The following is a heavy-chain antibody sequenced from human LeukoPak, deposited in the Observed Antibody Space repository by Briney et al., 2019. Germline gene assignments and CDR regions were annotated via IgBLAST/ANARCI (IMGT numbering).Heavy chain of an antibody. D-gene: IGHD4-11*01. J-gene: IGHJ4*02. CDR1: GGSISSYY. V-gene: IGHV4-59*01. CDR3: ARSQRGYSIVPSPYGSFDY. CDR2: IYYSGST. Sequence: SETLSLTCTVSGGSISSYYWSWIRQPPGKGLKWIGYIYYSGSTNYNPSLKSRVTISVDTSKNQFSLKLSSVTATDTAVYYCARSQRGYSIVPSPYGSFDYWGQGTLVTVSS.